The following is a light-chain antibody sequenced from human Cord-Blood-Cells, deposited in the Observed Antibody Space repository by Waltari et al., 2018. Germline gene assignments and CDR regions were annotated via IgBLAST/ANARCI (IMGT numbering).Light chain of an antibody. CDR1: SSDVGGYNY. J-gene: IGLJ2*01. Sequence: SALTQPRSVSGSPGQSVTISCTGTSSDVGGYNYVSWYQQHPGKAPKLMSYDVSKRPSGGPDRFSGSKSGNTASLTISGLQAEDEAEYDCCSYAGSYLVFGGGTKLTVL. V-gene: IGLV2-11*01. CDR3: CSYAGSYLV. CDR2: DVS.